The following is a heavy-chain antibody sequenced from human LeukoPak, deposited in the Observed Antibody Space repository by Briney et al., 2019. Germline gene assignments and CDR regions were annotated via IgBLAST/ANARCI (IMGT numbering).Heavy chain of an antibody. V-gene: IGHV5-51*01. CDR2: IYPGDSDT. Sequence: GESLKISCKGSGYSFTNYWIGWVRQMPGKGLECMGIIYPGDSDTRYSPSFQGQVTISADKSLNTAYLQWSSLKASDTAMYYWARFREHYMDVWGKGSKVNVSS. CDR3: ARFREHYMDV. J-gene: IGHJ6*03. CDR1: GYSFTNYW.